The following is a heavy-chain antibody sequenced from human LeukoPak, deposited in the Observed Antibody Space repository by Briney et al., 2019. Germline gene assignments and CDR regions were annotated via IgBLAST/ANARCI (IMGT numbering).Heavy chain of an antibody. J-gene: IGHJ4*02. CDR2: IKLDGSEK. D-gene: IGHD3-22*01. Sequence: GSLRLSCEASGFTFSSYWMSWVRQAPGKGLEWVANIKLDGSEKYYVDSVKGRFTISRDNAMNSLYLQMNILRAEDTAVYYCARDTFYYDSSGYDYWGQGTLVTVSS. CDR3: ARDTFYYDSSGYDY. V-gene: IGHV3-7*01. CDR1: GFTFSSYW.